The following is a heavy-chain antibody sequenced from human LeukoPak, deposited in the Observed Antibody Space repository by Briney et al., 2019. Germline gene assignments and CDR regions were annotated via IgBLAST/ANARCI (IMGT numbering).Heavy chain of an antibody. CDR1: GFTFSSYS. Sequence: GGSLRLSCAASGFTFSSYSMNWVRQAPGKGLEWGSSISSSSSYIYYADSVKGRFTISRDNARNSLYLQMNSLRAEDTAVYYCARDSGYSYGKPLDYWGQGTLVTVSS. V-gene: IGHV3-21*01. CDR2: ISSSSSYI. J-gene: IGHJ4*02. D-gene: IGHD5-18*01. CDR3: ARDSGYSYGKPLDY.